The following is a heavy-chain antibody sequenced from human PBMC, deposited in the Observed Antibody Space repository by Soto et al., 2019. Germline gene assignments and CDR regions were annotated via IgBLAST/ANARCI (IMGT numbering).Heavy chain of an antibody. CDR1: GFTFSSYS. CDR2: ISSSSSYI. J-gene: IGHJ6*02. V-gene: IGHV3-21*01. Sequence: PGGSLRLSCAASGFTFSSYSMNWVRQAPGKGLEWVSSISSSSSYIYYADSVKGRFTISRDNAKNSLYLQMNSLRAEDTAVYYCARDRPLKKLRYFDWTHGSHYHYVMDFRGQGSSVIVSS. D-gene: IGHD3-9*01. CDR3: ARDRPLKKLRYFDWTHGSHYHYVMDF.